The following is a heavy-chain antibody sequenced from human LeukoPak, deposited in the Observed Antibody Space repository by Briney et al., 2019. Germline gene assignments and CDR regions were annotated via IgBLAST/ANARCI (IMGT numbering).Heavy chain of an antibody. CDR3: ARVRRYSGYEFVYYGMDV. CDR2: IYYSGST. V-gene: IGHV4-59*12. CDR1: GGSISSYY. J-gene: IGHJ6*02. D-gene: IGHD5-12*01. Sequence: SETLSLTCTVSGGSISSYYWSWIRQPPGKGLEWIGYIYYSGSTNYNPSLKSRVTISVDTSKNQFSLKLSSVTAADTAVYYCARVRRYSGYEFVYYGMDVWGQGTTVTVSS.